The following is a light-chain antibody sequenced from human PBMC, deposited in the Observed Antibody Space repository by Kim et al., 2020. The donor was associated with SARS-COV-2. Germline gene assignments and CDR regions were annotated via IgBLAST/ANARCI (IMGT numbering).Light chain of an antibody. V-gene: IGLV4-69*01. CDR3: QTWGTGIVV. J-gene: IGLJ2*01. CDR2: LNSDGSH. CDR1: SGHSTYA. Sequence: SVKLTCTLSSGHSTYAIAWHQQQPEKGPRYLMKLNSDGSHSKGDGIPDRFSGSSSGPERYLTISSLQSEDEADYYCQTWGTGIVVFGGGAKLTVL.